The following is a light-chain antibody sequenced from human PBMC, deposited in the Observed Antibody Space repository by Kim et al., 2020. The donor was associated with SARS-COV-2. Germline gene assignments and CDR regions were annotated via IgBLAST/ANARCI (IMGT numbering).Light chain of an antibody. CDR3: LQHYGYPVT. CDR2: AAS. CDR1: HGISNY. J-gene: IGKJ1*01. Sequence: YEGDRVTSTCRASHGISNYLAGFQQKPGKVPQRLSYAASTLQSGVPSMFSGSGSGTEFTLTSSSLQPEDFVTDYCLQHYGYPVTFGQGTKVDIK. V-gene: IGKV1-17*03.